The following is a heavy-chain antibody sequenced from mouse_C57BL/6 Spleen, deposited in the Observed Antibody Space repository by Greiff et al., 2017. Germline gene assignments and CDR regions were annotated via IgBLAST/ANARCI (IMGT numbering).Heavy chain of an antibody. CDR2: INPSSGYT. CDR3: AYSSGYGFAY. CDR1: GYTFTSYT. V-gene: IGHV1-4*01. J-gene: IGHJ3*01. D-gene: IGHD3-2*02. Sequence: VQVVESGAELARPGASVKMSCKASGYTFTSYTMHWVKQRPGQGLEWIGYINPSSGYTKYNQKFKDKATLTADKSSSTAYMQLSSLTSEDSAVYYCAYSSGYGFAYWGQGTLVTVSA.